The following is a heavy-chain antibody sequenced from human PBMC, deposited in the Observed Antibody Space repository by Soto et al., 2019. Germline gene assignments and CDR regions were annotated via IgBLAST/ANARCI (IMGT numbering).Heavy chain of an antibody. CDR1: GFTFSSYW. CDR2: IKQDGSEK. J-gene: IGHJ3*01. CDR3: VKGAAGAGFGFDF. Sequence: GGSLRLSCAASGFTFSSYWMSWVRQAPGEGLEWVANIKQDGSEKYYVDSVKGRFTISRDNINNSRFLQMTSLRTEDTAVYFCVKGAAGAGFGFDFWGLGTTVTVSS. D-gene: IGHD3-16*01. V-gene: IGHV3-7*03.